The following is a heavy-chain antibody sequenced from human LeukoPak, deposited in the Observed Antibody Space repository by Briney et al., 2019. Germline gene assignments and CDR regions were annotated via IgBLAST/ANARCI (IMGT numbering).Heavy chain of an antibody. Sequence: GGSLRLSCAASGFTFSSYAMHWVRQTPGKGLEWVAVIWYDGSNKYYADSVKGRFTISRDNSKNTLYLQMNSLRAEDTAVYYCARGASGYLYDAFDIWGQGTMVTVSS. CDR2: IWYDGSNK. D-gene: IGHD3-22*01. J-gene: IGHJ3*02. V-gene: IGHV3-33*08. CDR3: ARGASGYLYDAFDI. CDR1: GFTFSSYA.